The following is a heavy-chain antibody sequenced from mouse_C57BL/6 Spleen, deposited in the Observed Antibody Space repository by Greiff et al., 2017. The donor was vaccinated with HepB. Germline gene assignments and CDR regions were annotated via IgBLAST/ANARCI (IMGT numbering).Heavy chain of an antibody. D-gene: IGHD1-1*01. CDR3: AREGVTTVVSDY. Sequence: EVQLQQSGPELVKPGASVKISCKASGYTFTDYYMNWVKQSHGKSLEWIGDINPNNGGTSYNQKFKGKATLTVDKSSSTAYMELRSLTSEDSAVYYCAREGVTTVVSDYWGQGTTLTVSS. J-gene: IGHJ2*01. CDR2: INPNNGGT. V-gene: IGHV1-26*01. CDR1: GYTFTDYY.